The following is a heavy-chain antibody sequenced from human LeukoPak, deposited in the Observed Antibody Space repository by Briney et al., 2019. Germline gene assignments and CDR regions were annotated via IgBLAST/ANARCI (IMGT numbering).Heavy chain of an antibody. J-gene: IGHJ4*02. CDR3: ARGPGYYGSGSHYDY. CDR2: INHSGST. D-gene: IGHD3-10*01. Sequence: PSETLSLTCAVYGGSFSGYYWSWLRQPPGKGLEWIGEINHSGSTNYNPSLKSRVTISVDTSKNQFSLKLSSVTAADTAVYYCARGPGYYGSGSHYDYWGQGTLVTVSS. V-gene: IGHV4-34*01. CDR1: GGSFSGYY.